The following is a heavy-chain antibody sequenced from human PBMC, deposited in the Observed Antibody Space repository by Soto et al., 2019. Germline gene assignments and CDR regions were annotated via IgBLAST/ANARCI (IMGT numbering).Heavy chain of an antibody. D-gene: IGHD3-22*01. CDR1: GFIFSSYS. J-gene: IGHJ4*02. V-gene: IGHV3-48*02. Sequence: EVQLVESGGGLVQPGGSLRLSCAASGFIFSSYSMNWVRQAPGKGLEWVSYISSSSSTIYYADSVKGRFTISRDNAKNSLYLQMNSLRDEDTAVYYCASRKYYDSSGYPNWGQGTLVTVSS. CDR2: ISSSSSTI. CDR3: ASRKYYDSSGYPN.